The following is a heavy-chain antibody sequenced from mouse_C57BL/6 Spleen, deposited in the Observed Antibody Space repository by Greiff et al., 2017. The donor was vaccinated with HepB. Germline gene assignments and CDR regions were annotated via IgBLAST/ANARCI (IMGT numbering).Heavy chain of an antibody. V-gene: IGHV2-2*01. D-gene: IGHD1-1*01. CDR1: GFSLTSYG. Sequence: VQLVESGPGLVQPSQSLSITCTVSGFSLTSYGVHWVRQSPGKGLEWLGVIWSGGSTDYNAAFISRLSISKDNAKSQVFFKMNSLQADDTAIYYCARNGVTTVVAPYYFDYWGQGTTLTVSS. CDR3: ARNGVTTVVAPYYFDY. J-gene: IGHJ2*01. CDR2: IWSGGST.